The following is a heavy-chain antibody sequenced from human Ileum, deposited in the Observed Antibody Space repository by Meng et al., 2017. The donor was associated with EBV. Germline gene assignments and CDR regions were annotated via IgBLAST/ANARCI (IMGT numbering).Heavy chain of an antibody. CDR3: ARVGQWLPIDY. CDR1: GGSISSRNW. V-gene: IGHV4-4*03. D-gene: IGHD6-19*01. Sequence: VTPLELGQGLVTPPGALAPPCAVSGGSISSRNWWSWVRQPPGKGLEWIGEIYHSGSTNYNPSLNSRVTISVDKSKNQFSLNLSSVTAADTAVYYCARVGQWLPIDYWGQGTLVTVSS. J-gene: IGHJ4*02. CDR2: IYHSGST.